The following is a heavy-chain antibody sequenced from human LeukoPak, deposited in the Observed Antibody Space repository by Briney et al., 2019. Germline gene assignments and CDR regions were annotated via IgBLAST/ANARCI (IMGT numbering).Heavy chain of an antibody. CDR2: MSYDGSNK. CDR1: GFTFSSYA. CDR3: ARDQDGDYFDY. V-gene: IGHV3-30-3*01. Sequence: PGGSLRLSCAASGFTFSSYAMHWVRQAPGKGLEWVAVMSYDGSNKYYADSVKGRFTISRDNSRNTLYLQMNSLRAEDTAVYYCARDQDGDYFDYWGQGTLVTVSS. D-gene: IGHD4-17*01. J-gene: IGHJ4*02.